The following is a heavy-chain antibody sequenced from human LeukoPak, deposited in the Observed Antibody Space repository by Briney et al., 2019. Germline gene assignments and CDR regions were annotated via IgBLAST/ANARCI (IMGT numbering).Heavy chain of an antibody. Sequence: ASVKVSCKASGYTFTGYYMHWVRQAPGQGLERMGWINPNSGGTNYAQKFQGRVTMTRDTSISTAYMILSRLRSADTAVYYCARDVSRDNWFDPWGQGTLVTVSS. D-gene: IGHD3-3*02. V-gene: IGHV1-2*02. J-gene: IGHJ5*02. CDR1: GYTFTGYY. CDR2: INPNSGGT. CDR3: ARDVSRDNWFDP.